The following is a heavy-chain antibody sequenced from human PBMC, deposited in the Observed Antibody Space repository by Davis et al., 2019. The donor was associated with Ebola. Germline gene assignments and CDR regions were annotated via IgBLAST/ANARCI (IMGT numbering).Heavy chain of an antibody. J-gene: IGHJ3*02. CDR2: IYPGDSDT. CDR1: GYSFSKYW. Sequence: GESLKISCKGSGYSFSKYWIGWVRQMPGKGLELMGIIYPGDSDTRYSPSFQGQVTISADKSINTAYLQWSSLKASDTAIYYCARGIVIVPAARRDAFDIWGQGTMVTVSS. CDR3: ARGIVIVPAARRDAFDI. D-gene: IGHD2-2*01. V-gene: IGHV5-51*01.